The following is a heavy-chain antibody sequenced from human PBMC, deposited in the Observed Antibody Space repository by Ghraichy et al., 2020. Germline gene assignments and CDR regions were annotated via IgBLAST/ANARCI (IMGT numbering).Heavy chain of an antibody. CDR1: GGSISSGGYS. CDR3: ARGERWLQLFDY. Sequence: SQTLSLTCAVSGGSISSGGYSWSWIRQPPGKGLEWIGYIYHSGSTYYNPSLKSRVTISVDRSKNQFSLKLSSVTAADTAVYYCARGERWLQLFDYWGQGTLVTVSS. D-gene: IGHD5-24*01. V-gene: IGHV4-30-2*01. CDR2: IYHSGST. J-gene: IGHJ4*02.